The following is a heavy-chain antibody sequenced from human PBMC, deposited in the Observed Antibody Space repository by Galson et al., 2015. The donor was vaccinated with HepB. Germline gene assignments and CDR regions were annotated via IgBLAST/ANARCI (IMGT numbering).Heavy chain of an antibody. CDR1: GCSISSGYY. Sequence: ETLSLTCTVSGCSISSGYYWGWIRQPPGKGLEWIGSIYHSGSTYYNPSLKSRVTISVDTSKNQFSLKLSSVTAADTAVYYCARDPYDYGDKGSYYYYGMDVWGQGTTVTVSS. D-gene: IGHD4-17*01. CDR3: ARDPYDYGDKGSYYYYGMDV. J-gene: IGHJ6*02. V-gene: IGHV4-38-2*02. CDR2: IYHSGST.